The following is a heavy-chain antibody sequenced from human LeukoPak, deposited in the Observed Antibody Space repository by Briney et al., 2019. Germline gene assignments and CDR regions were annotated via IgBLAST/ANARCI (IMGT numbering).Heavy chain of an antibody. V-gene: IGHV1-8*01. CDR3: AREARNRYSYVDAFDI. CDR2: MNPNSGNT. CDR1: GYTFTSYD. J-gene: IGHJ3*02. Sequence: ASVKVSCKASGYTFTSYDINWVRQATGQGLEWMGWMNPNSGNTGYAQKFQGRVTMTRDTPITTAYMELSSLRSEDTAVYYCAREARNRYSYVDAFDIWGQGTMVTVSS. D-gene: IGHD5-18*01.